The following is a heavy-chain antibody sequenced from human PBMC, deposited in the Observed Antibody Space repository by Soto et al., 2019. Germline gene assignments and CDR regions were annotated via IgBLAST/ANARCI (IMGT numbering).Heavy chain of an antibody. CDR3: ASARASSWSGYYYYYMDV. D-gene: IGHD6-13*01. CDR2: IYSGGST. CDR1: GFTVSSNY. V-gene: IGHV3-66*01. Sequence: VQLVESGGGLVQPGGSLRLSCAASGFTVSSNYMSWVRQAPGKGLEWVSVIYSGGSTYYADSVKGRFTISRDNSKNTLYLQMNSLRAEDTAVYYCASARASSWSGYYYYYMDVWGKGTTVTVSS. J-gene: IGHJ6*03.